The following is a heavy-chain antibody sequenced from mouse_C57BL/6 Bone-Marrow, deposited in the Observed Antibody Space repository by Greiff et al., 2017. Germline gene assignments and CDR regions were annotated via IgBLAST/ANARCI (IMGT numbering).Heavy chain of an antibody. CDR2: IYPGVGDT. CDR3: ARGGLLLRLAMDY. D-gene: IGHD1-1*01. J-gene: IGHJ4*01. Sequence: QVQLQQSGPELVKPGASVTISCKASGYAFSSSWLNWVKQRPGKGLEWIGRIYPGVGDTNYNGKFKGKATLTAAKSSSPAYMQLSSLTSVDSAVYVCARGGLLLRLAMDYWGQGTSVTVSS. V-gene: IGHV1-82*01. CDR1: GYAFSSSW.